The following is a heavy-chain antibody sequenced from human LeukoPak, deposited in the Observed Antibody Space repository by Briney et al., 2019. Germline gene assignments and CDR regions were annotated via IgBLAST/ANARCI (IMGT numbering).Heavy chain of an antibody. CDR3: ATSSEFGDNAELEV. J-gene: IGHJ1*01. CDR1: GYTFTSYH. V-gene: IGHV1-46*01. Sequence: ASVKVSCKASGYTFTSYHLHWVRQAPGQGLEWMGIINPSGGSPNYAQKFQGRVTMTRDMSTTTFYMEVTTLISEDTAVYYCATSSEFGDNAELEVWGQGTLVTVSS. CDR2: INPSGGSP. D-gene: IGHD4-17*01.